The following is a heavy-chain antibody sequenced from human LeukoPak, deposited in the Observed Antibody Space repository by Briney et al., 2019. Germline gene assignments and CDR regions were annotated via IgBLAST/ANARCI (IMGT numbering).Heavy chain of an antibody. CDR2: IIPIFGTA. Sequence: GSSVKVSCKASGGTXSSYAISWVRQAPGQGLEWMGGIIPIFGTANFAQKFQGRVTITADESTSTAYMELSSLRSEDTAVYYCARSNGFGELFPPFDYWGQGTLVTVSS. J-gene: IGHJ4*02. CDR3: ARSNGFGELFPPFDY. V-gene: IGHV1-69*01. D-gene: IGHD3-10*01. CDR1: GGTXSSYA.